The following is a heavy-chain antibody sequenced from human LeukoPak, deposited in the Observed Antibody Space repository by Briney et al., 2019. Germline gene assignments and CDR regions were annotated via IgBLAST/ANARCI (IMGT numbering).Heavy chain of an antibody. CDR2: IIPILGIA. Sequence: SVKVSCKASGGTFTSYAISWARQAPGQGLEWMGRIIPILGIANYAQKFQGRVTITADKPTSTAYMELSSLRSEDTAVYYCARGDSGYRGSNFDYWGQGTLVTVSS. D-gene: IGHD3-22*01. CDR3: ARGDSGYRGSNFDY. V-gene: IGHV1-69*04. CDR1: GGTFTSYA. J-gene: IGHJ4*02.